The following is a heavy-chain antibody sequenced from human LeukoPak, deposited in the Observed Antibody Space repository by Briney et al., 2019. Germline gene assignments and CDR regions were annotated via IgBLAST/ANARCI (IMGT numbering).Heavy chain of an antibody. CDR2: IYYTGST. J-gene: IGHJ4*02. CDR1: GGSISSLY. Sequence: SETLSLTCSVSGGSISSLYWSWIRQPPGKGLEWIGYIYYTGSTNYNPSLKRRVTIFVDMSKNQFSLRLSSVTAADTAVYYRARHRAYSSSSPSDYWGQGTLVTVSS. D-gene: IGHD6-6*01. CDR3: ARHRAYSSSSPSDY. V-gene: IGHV4-59*08.